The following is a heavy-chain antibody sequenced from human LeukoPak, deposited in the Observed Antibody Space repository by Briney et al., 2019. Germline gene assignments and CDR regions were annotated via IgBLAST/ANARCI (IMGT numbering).Heavy chain of an antibody. CDR3: AAIVVPAAPYWYFDL. J-gene: IGHJ2*01. Sequence: SETLSLTCTVPGGSISSSSYYWGWIRQPPGKGLEWIGSIYYSGSTYYNPSLKSRVTISVDTSKNQFSLKLSSVTAADTAVYYCAAIVVPAAPYWYFDLWGRGTLVTVSP. CDR2: IYYSGST. V-gene: IGHV4-39*01. CDR1: GGSISSSSYY. D-gene: IGHD2-2*01.